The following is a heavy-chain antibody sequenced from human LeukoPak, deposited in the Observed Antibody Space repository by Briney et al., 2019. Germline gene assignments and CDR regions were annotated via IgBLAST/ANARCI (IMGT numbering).Heavy chain of an antibody. D-gene: IGHD3-9*01. CDR3: ATYYDILTGYYFY. CDR2: ISGSGGST. V-gene: IGHV3-23*01. J-gene: IGHJ4*02. CDR1: GFTFSSYA. Sequence: GGSLRLSCAASGFTFSSYAMSWVRQAPGKGLEWVSAISGSGGSTYYADSVKGRFTISRDNSKNTLYLQMNSLRAEDTAAYYCATYYDILTGYYFYWGQGTLVTVSS.